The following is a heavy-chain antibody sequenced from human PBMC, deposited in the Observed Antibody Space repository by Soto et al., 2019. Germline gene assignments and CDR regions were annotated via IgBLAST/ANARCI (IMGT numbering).Heavy chain of an antibody. CDR3: AKDLLWFGEFRITLFSSLDV. CDR1: GFTFSSYA. V-gene: IGHV3-23*01. D-gene: IGHD3-10*01. CDR2: ISGSGGST. Sequence: GGSLRLSCAASGFTFSSYAMSWVRQAPGKGLEWVSAISGSGGSTYYADSVKGRFTISRDNSKNTLYLQMNSLRAEDTAVYYCAKDLLWFGEFRITLFSSLDVWGKGTTVTVSS. J-gene: IGHJ6*04.